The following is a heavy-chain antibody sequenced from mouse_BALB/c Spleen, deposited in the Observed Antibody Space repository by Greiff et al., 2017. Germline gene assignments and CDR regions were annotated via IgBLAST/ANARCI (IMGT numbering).Heavy chain of an antibody. CDR2: IWAGGST. CDR3: ARDWYGNYAMDY. Sequence: VQVVESGPGLVAPSQSLSITCTVSGFSLTSYGVHWVRQPPGKGLEWLGVIWAGGSTNYNSALMSRLSISKDNSKSQVFLKMNSLQTDDTAMYYCARDWYGNYAMDYWGQGTSVTVSS. CDR1: GFSLTSYG. V-gene: IGHV2-9*02. D-gene: IGHD2-10*02. J-gene: IGHJ4*01.